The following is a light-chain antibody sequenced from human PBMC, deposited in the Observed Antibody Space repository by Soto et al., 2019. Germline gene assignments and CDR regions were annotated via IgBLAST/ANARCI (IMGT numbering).Light chain of an antibody. V-gene: IGKV3-11*01. CDR1: QSVSSY. Sequence: EIVLTQSPATLSLSPGERATLSCRASQSVSSYLAWYQQKPGQAPRLLIYDASNRATGIPARFSGSGSGTDFRMGISSLEPEDFEVYYCQKRRNGPPTFGTGTKV. J-gene: IGKJ1*01. CDR3: QKRRNGPPT. CDR2: DAS.